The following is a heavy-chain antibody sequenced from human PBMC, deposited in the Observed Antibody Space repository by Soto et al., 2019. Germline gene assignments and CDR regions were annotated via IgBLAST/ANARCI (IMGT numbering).Heavy chain of an antibody. V-gene: IGHV3-74*01. CDR2: INSDGRST. CDR3: VRTSLVVAAATREDY. CDR1: GFTFSSYW. D-gene: IGHD2-15*01. J-gene: IGHJ4*02. Sequence: GGSLRLSCAASGFTFSSYWMHWVRQAPGKGLVWVSRINSDGRSTSYADSVKGRFTISRDNAKNTLYLQMNSLRAEDTAVYYCVRTSLVVAAATREDYWGQGTLVTVSS.